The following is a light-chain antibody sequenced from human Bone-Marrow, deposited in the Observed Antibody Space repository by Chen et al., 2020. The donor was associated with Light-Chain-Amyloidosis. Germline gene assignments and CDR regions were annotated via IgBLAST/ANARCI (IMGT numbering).Light chain of an antibody. CDR1: QTISSNY. CDR3: EQYGTATLA. CDR2: GSS. J-gene: IGKJ4*02. Sequence: EIVFTQSPGTLSLSPGEGANLSCRASQTISSNYLTWYQQKFGQAPRLLIYGSSSRATGIPDRITGRRSVTDFSHAINWRDPEDVVMYDCEQYGTATLAVGGGTKVEIK. V-gene: IGKV3-20*01.